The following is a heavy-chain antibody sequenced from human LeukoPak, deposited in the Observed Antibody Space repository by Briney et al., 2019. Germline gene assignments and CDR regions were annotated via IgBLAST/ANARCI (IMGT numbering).Heavy chain of an antibody. J-gene: IGHJ5*02. D-gene: IGHD1-20*01. CDR2: ISTSGSTT. CDR1: GGSISSGSYY. V-gene: IGHV4-61*02. Sequence: SETLSLTCTVSGGSISSGSYYWSWIRQPAGKGLEWIGRISTSGSTTNNNPSLKSRVTVSLDTSKNQFSLILSSVTASDTAVYYRAREMRRITSMNWFDPWGQGTLVTVSS. CDR3: AREMRRITSMNWFDP.